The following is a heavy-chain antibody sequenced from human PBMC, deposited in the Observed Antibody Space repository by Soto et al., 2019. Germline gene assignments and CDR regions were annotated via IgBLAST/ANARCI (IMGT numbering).Heavy chain of an antibody. Sequence: PGGSQRLSCVASAFSSHHHAIHWVRQGPGKGLEWVSGIHWNNGATGYADSMKGRFTIFKDNVKNSVYLQMNSLRTDDTAFYYCTEDILPGGADVWGQGTTVTVSS. CDR3: TEDILPGGADV. J-gene: IGHJ6*02. CDR2: IHWNNGAT. D-gene: IGHD3-16*01. CDR1: AFSSHHHA. V-gene: IGHV3-9*02.